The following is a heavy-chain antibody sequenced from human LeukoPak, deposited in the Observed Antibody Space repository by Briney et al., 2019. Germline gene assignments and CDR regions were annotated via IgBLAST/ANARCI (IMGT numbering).Heavy chain of an antibody. D-gene: IGHD4-17*01. J-gene: IGHJ4*02. CDR1: GFTFSRYS. V-gene: IGHV3-48*04. Sequence: GGSLRLSCAASGFTFSRYSMNWVRQAPGKGLEWVSYISSSGSPIYYADSVQGRFTISKDNAKNSLYLQMNSLRVEDTAVYYCARDLYGDYGNDYWGQGTLVTVSS. CDR2: ISSSGSPI. CDR3: ARDLYGDYGNDY.